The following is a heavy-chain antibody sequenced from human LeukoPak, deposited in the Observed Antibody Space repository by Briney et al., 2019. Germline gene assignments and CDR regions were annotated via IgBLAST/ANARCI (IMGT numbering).Heavy chain of an antibody. CDR1: GGSFSGYY. Sequence: SETLSLTCAVYGGSFSGYYWSWIRQPPGKGLEWIGEINHSGSTNYNPSLKSRVTISVDTSKNQFSLKLSSVTAADTAVYYCARGYNAGKRDKVDTAMVKYDYWGQGTLVTVSS. D-gene: IGHD5-18*01. CDR3: ARGYNAGKRDKVDTAMVKYDY. V-gene: IGHV4-34*01. CDR2: INHSGST. J-gene: IGHJ4*02.